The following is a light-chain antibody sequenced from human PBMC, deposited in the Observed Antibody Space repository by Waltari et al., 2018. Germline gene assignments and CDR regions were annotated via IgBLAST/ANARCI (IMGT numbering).Light chain of an antibody. CDR2: GAS. CDR3: QHYVRLPVT. J-gene: IGKJ4*02. Sequence: EIVLTQSPGTLSLSPGEGATLSCRASQSVGRSLVWYQQKPGQAPRLVISGASSRATGIPDRFSGSGSGTDFSLTISRLEPEDFAVYYGQHYVRLPVTFGRGTKVEIK. V-gene: IGKV3-20*01. CDR1: QSVGRS.